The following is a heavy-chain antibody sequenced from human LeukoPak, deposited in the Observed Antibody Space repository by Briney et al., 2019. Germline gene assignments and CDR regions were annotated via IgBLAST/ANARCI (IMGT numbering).Heavy chain of an antibody. J-gene: IGHJ3*02. CDR3: ARDNYILTGYYNAFDN. CDR2: IYDGGST. Sequence: GGSLRLSCAASGSTVSSYFMSWVRQAPGKGLEWVSVIYDGGSTDYADSVKGRFTISRDNSKSTLYLQMNSLRAEDTAVYYCARDNYILTGYYNAFDNWGQGTLVTVSS. CDR1: GSTVSSYF. D-gene: IGHD3-9*01. V-gene: IGHV3-53*01.